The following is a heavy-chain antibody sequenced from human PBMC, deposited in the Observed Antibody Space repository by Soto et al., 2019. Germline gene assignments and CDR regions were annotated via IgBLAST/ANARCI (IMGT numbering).Heavy chain of an antibody. D-gene: IGHD6-19*01. Sequence: NPSETLSLTCGVSGGTIRRPDWWTWVRQPPGKGLELIGEIFQSGSTNYTPSLESRVTISVDKSKNQFSLTLTSVTAADTAVYFCARGRGRYSSGWSWFDPWGQGILVTVSS. J-gene: IGHJ5*02. CDR2: IFQSGST. V-gene: IGHV4-4*02. CDR1: GGTIRRPDW. CDR3: ARGRGRYSSGWSWFDP.